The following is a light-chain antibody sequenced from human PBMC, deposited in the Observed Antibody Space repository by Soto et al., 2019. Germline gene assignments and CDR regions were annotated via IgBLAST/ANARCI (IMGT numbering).Light chain of an antibody. Sequence: QSALTQPPSASGSPGQSVTISCTGTSSDVGGYNYVSWYQHHPGKAPKLMIYEVTKRPSGVPDRFSGSKSGNTASLTVSGLQAEDEADYYSNSYAGSNTLIFGGGTKLTVL. CDR2: EVT. V-gene: IGLV2-8*01. CDR3: NSYAGSNTLI. J-gene: IGLJ2*01. CDR1: SSDVGGYNY.